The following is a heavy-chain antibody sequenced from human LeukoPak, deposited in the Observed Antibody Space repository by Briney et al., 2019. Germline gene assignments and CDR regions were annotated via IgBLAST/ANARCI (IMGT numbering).Heavy chain of an antibody. CDR3: ARAGYSSGGAFDI. D-gene: IGHD6-19*01. CDR1: GFTFSSYA. J-gene: IGHJ3*02. V-gene: IGHV3-64*01. Sequence: GGSLRLSCAASGFTFSSYAMHWVRQAPGKGLEYVSAISSNGGSTYYANSVKGRFTISRDNSKNTLYLQTGSLRAEDMAVYYCARAGYSSGGAFDIWGQGTMVTVSS. CDR2: ISSNGGST.